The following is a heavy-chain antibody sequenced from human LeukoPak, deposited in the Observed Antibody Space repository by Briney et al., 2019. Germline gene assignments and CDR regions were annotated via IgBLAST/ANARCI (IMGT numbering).Heavy chain of an antibody. Sequence: ASVKVSCKASGGIFSSYAISWVRQAPGQGLEWMGRIIPIFGTANYAQKFQGRVTITTDESTSTAYMELSSLRSEDTAVYYCARDATSCSGGSYSSGFDYWGQGTLVTVSS. J-gene: IGHJ4*02. V-gene: IGHV1-69*05. CDR2: IIPIFGTA. CDR3: ARDATSCSGGSYSSGFDY. D-gene: IGHD2-15*01. CDR1: GGIFSSYA.